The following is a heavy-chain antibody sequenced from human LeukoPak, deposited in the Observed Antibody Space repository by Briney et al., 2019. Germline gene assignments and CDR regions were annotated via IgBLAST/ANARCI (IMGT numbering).Heavy chain of an antibody. V-gene: IGHV1-18*01. CDR2: ISAYNGNT. CDR1: GYTFTSYG. J-gene: IGHJ4*02. Sequence: ASVKVSCKASGYTFTSYGISWVRQAPGQGLEWMGWISAYNGNTNYAQKLQGRVTMTTDTSTSTVYMELRSLRSDDTAVYYCARAEEVPPMIDYWGQGTLVTVSS. CDR3: ARAEEVPPMIDY.